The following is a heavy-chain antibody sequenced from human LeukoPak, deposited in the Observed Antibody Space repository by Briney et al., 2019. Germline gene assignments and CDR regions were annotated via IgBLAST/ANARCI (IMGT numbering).Heavy chain of an antibody. D-gene: IGHD2-8*02. J-gene: IGHJ3*02. V-gene: IGHV4-61*02. CDR3: VRDLYWAFDI. CDR2: IYTTGST. CDR1: GGSIRSGDYY. Sequence: SQTLSLTCTVSGGSIRSGDYYWSWIRQPAGKGLEWIGRIYTTGSTNYNPSLKSRVTISVDTSKDQFSLKLSSVTAADTAVYYCVRDLYWAFDIWGQGTMVTVSS.